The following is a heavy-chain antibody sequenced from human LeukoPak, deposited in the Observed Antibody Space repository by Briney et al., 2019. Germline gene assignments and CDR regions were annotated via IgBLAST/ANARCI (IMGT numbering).Heavy chain of an antibody. J-gene: IGHJ3*02. CDR2: IQTSGSI. V-gene: IGHV4-61*02. Sequence: PSETLSLTCTVSGGSVSSGTSYWNWIRQPAGKGLEWLGRIQTSGSINYNPSLMSRVTISVDTSRNQFSLNLSSVTAADTTMYYCARVVTMVRAGAFDIWGQGTMVTVSS. CDR3: ARVVTMVRAGAFDI. D-gene: IGHD3-10*01. CDR1: GGSVSSGTSY.